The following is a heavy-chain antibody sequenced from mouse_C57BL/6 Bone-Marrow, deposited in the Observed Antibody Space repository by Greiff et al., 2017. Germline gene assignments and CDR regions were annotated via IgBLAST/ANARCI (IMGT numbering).Heavy chain of an antibody. CDR1: GYTFTDYY. V-gene: IGHV1-19*01. CDR2: INPYNGGT. Sequence: EVQRVESGPVLVKPGASVKMSCKASGYTFTDYYMNWVKQSHGKSLEWIGVINPYNGGTSYNQKFKGKATLTVDKSSSTAYMELNSLTSEDSAVYYCARRGYRYFDVWGTGTTVTVSS. CDR3: ARRGYRYFDV. J-gene: IGHJ1*03.